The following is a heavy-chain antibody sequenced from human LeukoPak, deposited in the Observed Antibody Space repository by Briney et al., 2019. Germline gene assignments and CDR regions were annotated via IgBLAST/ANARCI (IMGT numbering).Heavy chain of an antibody. J-gene: IGHJ6*03. V-gene: IGHV4-61*02. D-gene: IGHD3-16*02. CDR3: ARRGYRLIRDSYYYYMDV. CDR1: GGSISSGSYY. Sequence: PSETLSLTCTVSGGSISSGSYYWSWIRQPAGKGLEWIGRIYTSGSTNYNPSLKSRVTISVDTSKNQFSLKLSSVTAADTAVYYCARRGYRLIRDSYYYYMDVWGKGTTVTVSS. CDR2: IYTSGST.